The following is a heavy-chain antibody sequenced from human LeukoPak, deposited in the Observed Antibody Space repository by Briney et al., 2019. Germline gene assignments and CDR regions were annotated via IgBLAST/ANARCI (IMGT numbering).Heavy chain of an antibody. CDR2: ISAYNGNT. V-gene: IGHV1-18*01. Sequence: ASVKVSCKASGYTFTSYGISWVRQAPGQGLEWMGWISAYNGNTNYAQKLQGRVTMTTDTSTSTPYMELRSLRSDDTAVYYCARGSHDYGRYYGMDVWGQGTTVTVSS. J-gene: IGHJ6*02. CDR1: GYTFTSYG. CDR3: ARGSHDYGRYYGMDV. D-gene: IGHD4-17*01.